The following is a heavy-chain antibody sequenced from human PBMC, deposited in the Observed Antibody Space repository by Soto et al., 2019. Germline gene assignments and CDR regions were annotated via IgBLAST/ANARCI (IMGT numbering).Heavy chain of an antibody. V-gene: IGHV3-21*01. CDR3: VKPAAYSSGWYYFDY. CDR2: ISSSSSYI. D-gene: IGHD6-19*01. J-gene: IGHJ4*02. Sequence: LSLTCAASGFTFSSYSMNWVRQAPGKGLEWVSSISSSSSYIYYADSVKGRFTISRDNAKNSLYLQMNSLRAEDTAVYYCVKPAAYSSGWYYFDYWGQGTLVTVSS. CDR1: GFTFSSYS.